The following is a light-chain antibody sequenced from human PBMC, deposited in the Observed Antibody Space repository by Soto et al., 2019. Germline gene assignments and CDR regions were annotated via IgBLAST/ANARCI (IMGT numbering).Light chain of an antibody. J-gene: IGKJ5*01. CDR2: GAS. Sequence: IVLTQSPATLSVSPCETATLSCSASQSVSSNLAWYQQKPGQAPRLLIYGASTRATGIPARFSGSGSGTEFTLTISSLQSEDFAVYYCQQYNNWPPDTFGQGTRLEIK. CDR3: QQYNNWPPDT. V-gene: IGKV3-15*01. CDR1: QSVSSN.